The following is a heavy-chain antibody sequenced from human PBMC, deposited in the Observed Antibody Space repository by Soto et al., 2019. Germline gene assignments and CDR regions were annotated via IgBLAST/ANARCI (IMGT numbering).Heavy chain of an antibody. CDR1: GFTFSDYA. CDR3: ARDLDYGDYVPLKD. V-gene: IGHV3-21*01. CDR2: ISSSSSYI. Sequence: GGSLRLSCAASGFTFSDYAMSWVRQAPGKGLEWVSSISSSSSYIYYADSVKGRFTISRDNAKNSLYLQMNSLRAEDTAVYYCARDLDYGDYVPLKDWGQGTLVTVSS. D-gene: IGHD4-17*01. J-gene: IGHJ4*02.